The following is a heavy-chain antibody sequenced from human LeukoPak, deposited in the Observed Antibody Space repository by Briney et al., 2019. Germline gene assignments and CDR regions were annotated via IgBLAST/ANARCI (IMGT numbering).Heavy chain of an antibody. V-gene: IGHV1-69*05. Sequence: SVKVSCKASGGTFSSYAISWVRQAPGQGLEWMGRIIPIFGTANYAQKFQGRVTITTDESTSTAYMKLSSLSSEDTAVYYCERVGVGATSPFGYWGQGTLVTVSS. D-gene: IGHD1-26*01. J-gene: IGHJ4*02. CDR1: GGTFSSYA. CDR3: ERVGVGATSPFGY. CDR2: IIPIFGTA.